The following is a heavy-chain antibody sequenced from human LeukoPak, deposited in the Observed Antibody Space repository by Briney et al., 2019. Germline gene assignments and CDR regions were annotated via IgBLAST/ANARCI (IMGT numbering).Heavy chain of an antibody. V-gene: IGHV5-51*01. CDR2: IYPGDSYT. CDR1: GYSFTSYW. D-gene: IGHD6-13*01. Sequence: GESLKISCKGSGYSFTSYWIGWVRQMPGKGLEGMVIIYPGDSYTRYSPSFQGQVTISADKSISTAYLQWSSLKASDTAMYYCARRVHSSRPYYFDYWGQGTLVTVSS. CDR3: ARRVHSSRPYYFDY. J-gene: IGHJ4*02.